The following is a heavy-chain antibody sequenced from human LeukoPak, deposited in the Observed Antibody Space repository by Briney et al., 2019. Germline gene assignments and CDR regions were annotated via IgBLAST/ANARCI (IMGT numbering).Heavy chain of an antibody. CDR3: AIHPSYGYYYYGMDV. J-gene: IGHJ6*02. D-gene: IGHD3-10*01. CDR2: INAGNGNT. CDR1: GYTFTSYD. V-gene: IGHV1-3*01. Sequence: ASVKVSCKASGYTFTSYDINWVRQATGQGLEWMGWINAGNGNTKYSQKFQGRVTITRDTSASTAYMELSSLRSEDTAVYYCAIHPSYGYYYYGMDVWGQGTTVTVSS.